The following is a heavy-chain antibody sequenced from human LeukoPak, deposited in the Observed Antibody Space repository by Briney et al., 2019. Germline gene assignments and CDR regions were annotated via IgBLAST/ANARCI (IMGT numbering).Heavy chain of an antibody. J-gene: IGHJ4*02. CDR1: GGSISGDY. D-gene: IGHD6-13*01. CDR2: VYYTGST. V-gene: IGHV4-59*01. CDR3: ARGGASSRYFDF. Sequence: SETLSLTCTVSGGSISGDYWSWIRQPPEKGLEWIAFVYYTGSTDYNPSLKSRVTISVDTSKNQFSLKLNSVTAADTAVYYCARGGASSRYFDFWGQGTLVTVSS.